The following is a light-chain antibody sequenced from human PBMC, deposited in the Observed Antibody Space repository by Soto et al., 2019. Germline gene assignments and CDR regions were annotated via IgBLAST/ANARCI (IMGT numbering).Light chain of an antibody. Sequence: QSVLTQPPSVSGSPGQSVTISCTGTSSDVGYYNRVSWYQQPPGTAPKLMIYEVSNRPSGVPDRFSGSKSGNTASLTISGLQAEDDADYYCSSYTSTTPCWVFGGGTKLTVL. CDR3: SSYTSTTPCWV. J-gene: IGLJ3*02. V-gene: IGLV2-18*02. CDR2: EVS. CDR1: SSDVGYYNR.